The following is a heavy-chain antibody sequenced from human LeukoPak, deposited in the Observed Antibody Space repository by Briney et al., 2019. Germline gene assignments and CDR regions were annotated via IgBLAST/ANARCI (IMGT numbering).Heavy chain of an antibody. CDR2: ISSSGSTI. D-gene: IGHD5-24*01. J-gene: IGHJ4*02. CDR1: GFTFSDYY. CDR3: ARERWRAKPNSGGDY. Sequence: GGSLRLSCAASGFTFSDYYMSWIRQAPGKGLEWVSYISSSGSTIYYADSVKGRFTISRDNAKNSLYLQMNSLRAEDTAVYYCARERWRAKPNSGGDYWGQGTLVTVSS. V-gene: IGHV3-11*01.